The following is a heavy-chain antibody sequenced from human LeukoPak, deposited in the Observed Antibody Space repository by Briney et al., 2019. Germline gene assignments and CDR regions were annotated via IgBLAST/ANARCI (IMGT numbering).Heavy chain of an antibody. V-gene: IGHV5-51*01. CDR2: IYPGDSDT. CDR1: GYSFSDYW. J-gene: IGHJ6*02. Sequence: GESLKISCKGSGYSFSDYWIGWVRQMPGKGLEWMGKIYPGDSDTTYSPSFQGQVSISADGSISTAYLQWSSLKASDTAMYYCARSGRYTMYFYGMDVWGQGTTVTVSS. CDR3: ARSGRYTMYFYGMDV. D-gene: IGHD1-26*01.